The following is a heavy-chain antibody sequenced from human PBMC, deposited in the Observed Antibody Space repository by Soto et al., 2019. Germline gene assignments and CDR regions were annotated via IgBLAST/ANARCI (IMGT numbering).Heavy chain of an antibody. CDR3: ARDFRSSSGYYPPLYYYYGMDV. CDR2: IYYSGST. J-gene: IGHJ6*02. V-gene: IGHV4-61*01. CDR1: GGSVSSGSYY. Sequence: PSATLSLTCTVSGGSVSSGSYYWSWIRQPPGKGLEWIGYIYYSGSTNYNPSLKSRVTISVDTSKNQFSLKLSSVTAADTAVYYCARDFRSSSGYYPPLYYYYGMDVWGQGTTVTVSS. D-gene: IGHD3-22*01.